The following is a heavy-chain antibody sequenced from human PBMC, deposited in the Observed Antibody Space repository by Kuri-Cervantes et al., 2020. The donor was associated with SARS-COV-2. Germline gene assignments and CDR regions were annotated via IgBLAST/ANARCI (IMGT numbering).Heavy chain of an antibody. V-gene: IGHV1-69*10. D-gene: IGHD6-13*01. J-gene: IGHJ6*02. CDR3: ATALAAAGYYYYYGMDV. CDR1: GGTFSSYA. CDR2: IIPILGIA. Sequence: SVKVSCKASGGTFSSYAISWARQAPGQGLEWMGGIIPILGIANYAQKFQGRVTMTEDTSTDTAYMELSSLRSEDTAVYYCATALAAAGYYYYYGMDVWGQGTTVTVSS.